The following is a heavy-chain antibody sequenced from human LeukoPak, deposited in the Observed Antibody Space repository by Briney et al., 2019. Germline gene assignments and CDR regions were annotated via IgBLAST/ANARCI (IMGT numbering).Heavy chain of an antibody. V-gene: IGHV3-7*03. CDR3: ARGRYSGTTYYFDY. CDR1: GFTFSTSW. D-gene: IGHD5-12*01. CDR2: IKKDGSET. Sequence: GSLRLSCAASGFTFSTSWMSWVRQVPGKGLEWVANIKKDGSETYYVDSVKGRFTISRVNAKNSLYLQMNSLRAEDTAMYYCARGRYSGTTYYFDYWGQGTLVTVSS. J-gene: IGHJ4*02.